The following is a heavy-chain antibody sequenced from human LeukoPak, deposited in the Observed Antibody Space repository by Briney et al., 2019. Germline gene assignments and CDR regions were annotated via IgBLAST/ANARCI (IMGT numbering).Heavy chain of an antibody. J-gene: IGHJ4*02. D-gene: IGHD3-3*01. CDR1: GFTFSSYW. V-gene: IGHV3-7*01. Sequence: PGGSLRLSCAASGFTFSSYWMSWVRQAPGKGLEWVAHINQDGSEKYYVDSVKGRFTISRDNAKNSLYLQMNSLGAEDTAVYYCARDNPPSYYDFWSGYSPFDYWGQGTLVTVSS. CDR2: INQDGSEK. CDR3: ARDNPPSYYDFWSGYSPFDY.